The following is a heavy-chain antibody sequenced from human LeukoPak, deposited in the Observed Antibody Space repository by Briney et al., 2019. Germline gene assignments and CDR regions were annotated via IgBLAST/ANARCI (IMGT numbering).Heavy chain of an antibody. V-gene: IGHV1-69*01. J-gene: IGHJ6*02. CDR2: IIPIFGTA. CDR3: ASDHADCSGGSCDYYYGMDV. CDR1: GGTFSSYA. Sequence: ASVKVSCKASGGTFSSYAISWVRQAPGQGLEWMGGIIPIFGTANYAQKFQGRVTITADESTSTAYMELSSPRSEDTAVYYCASDHADCSGGSCDYYYGMDVWGQGTTVTVSS. D-gene: IGHD2-15*01.